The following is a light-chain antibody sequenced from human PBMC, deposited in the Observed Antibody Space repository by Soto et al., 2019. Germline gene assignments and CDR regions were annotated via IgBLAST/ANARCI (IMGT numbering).Light chain of an antibody. CDR3: QHYFNWPYT. V-gene: IGKV3-15*01. CDR2: GAS. Sequence: EIVMTQSPATLSVSPGERATLSCRASQSVTSNLAWYQQKPGRAPRLLIYGASTRATGIPARFSGSGSGTEFTLTISSLQSEYFALYYCQHYFNWPYTFGQGTKVDIK. J-gene: IGKJ2*01. CDR1: QSVTSN.